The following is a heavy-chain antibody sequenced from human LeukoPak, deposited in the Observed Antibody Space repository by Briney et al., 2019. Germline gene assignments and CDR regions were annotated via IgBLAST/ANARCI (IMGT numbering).Heavy chain of an antibody. D-gene: IGHD3-22*01. Sequence: ASVKVSCKASGGTFSSYAISWVRQAPGQGLEWMGRIIPIFGTANYAQKFQGRVTITADESTSTAYMELSSLRSEDTAVYYCARGGRITMIVVAANSYDAFDIWGQGTMVTVSS. CDR1: GGTFSSYA. CDR3: ARGGRITMIVVAANSYDAFDI. J-gene: IGHJ3*02. CDR2: IIPIFGTA. V-gene: IGHV1-69*13.